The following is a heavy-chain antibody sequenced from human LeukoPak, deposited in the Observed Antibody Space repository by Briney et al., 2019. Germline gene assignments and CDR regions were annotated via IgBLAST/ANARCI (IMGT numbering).Heavy chain of an antibody. J-gene: IGHJ4*02. CDR2: IYYSGST. CDR3: ASQWYDSSGYYPFDY. V-gene: IGHV4-59*01. D-gene: IGHD3-22*01. CDR1: GGSISSYY. Sequence: PSETLSLTCAVSGGSISSYYWSWIRQPPGKGLEWIGYIYYSGSTNYNPSLKSRVTISVDTSKNQFSLKLSSVTAADTAVYYCASQWYDSSGYYPFDYWGQGTLVTVSS.